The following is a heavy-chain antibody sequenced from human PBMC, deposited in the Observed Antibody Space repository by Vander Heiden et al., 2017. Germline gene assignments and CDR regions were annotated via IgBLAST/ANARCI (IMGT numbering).Heavy chain of an antibody. CDR2: ISDSGGST. D-gene: IGHD3-10*01. V-gene: IGHV3-23*01. CDR1: GFTFTKYA. CDR3: AKPYYYGSGSYGGFDY. J-gene: IGHJ4*02. Sequence: EVQLLESGGGLVQPGGSLRLSCAASGFTFTKYAMSWVRQAPGKGLEWVSAISDSGGSTYNADSVKGRFTISRDNSKNTLYLQMNNLRAEDTAVYYCAKPYYYGSGSYGGFDYWGQGTLVTVSA.